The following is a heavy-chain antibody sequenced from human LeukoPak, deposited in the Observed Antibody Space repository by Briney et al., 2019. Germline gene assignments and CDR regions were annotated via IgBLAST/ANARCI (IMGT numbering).Heavy chain of an antibody. CDR2: IRYDGSNQ. J-gene: IGHJ4*02. CDR3: AKDQSPQEDYYGSGTPFDY. Sequence: GGSLRLSCAASGFTFGSYGMHWVRQAPGKGLEWVAFIRYDGSNQYYADSVKVRFTISRDNSKNTLYLQMNSLRAEDTAVYYCAKDQSPQEDYYGSGTPFDYWGQGTLVTVSS. CDR1: GFTFGSYG. V-gene: IGHV3-30*02. D-gene: IGHD3-10*01.